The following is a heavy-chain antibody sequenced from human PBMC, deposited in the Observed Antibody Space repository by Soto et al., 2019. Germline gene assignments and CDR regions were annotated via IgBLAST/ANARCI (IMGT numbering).Heavy chain of an antibody. CDR3: GRYPERIAEIGWFDP. J-gene: IGHJ5*02. D-gene: IGHD6-13*01. Sequence: EVQLVESGGGLVQPGGSLRLSCAASGFTFSSYSMNWVRQAPGKGLEWVSYISSSSSTIYYADSVKGRFTISRDNAKNSLYLQMNSLRAEDTAVYYCGRYPERIAEIGWFDPWGQGTLVTVSS. CDR2: ISSSSSTI. V-gene: IGHV3-48*01. CDR1: GFTFSSYS.